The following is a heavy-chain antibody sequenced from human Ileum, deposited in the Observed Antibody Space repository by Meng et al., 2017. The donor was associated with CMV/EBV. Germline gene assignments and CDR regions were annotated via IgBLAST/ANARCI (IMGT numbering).Heavy chain of an antibody. V-gene: IGHV1-69*05. Sequence: SVKVSCKASGGTFNSYAINWVRQAPGQGLEWMGQIIPIFATPKYAQKFQGRVTITTDESTTTAYMELSSLRSEDTAVYYCAGGTQLPYIDYWGQGTPVTVSS. CDR2: IIPIFATP. J-gene: IGHJ4*02. D-gene: IGHD2-2*02. CDR1: GGTFNSYA. CDR3: AGGTQLPYIDY.